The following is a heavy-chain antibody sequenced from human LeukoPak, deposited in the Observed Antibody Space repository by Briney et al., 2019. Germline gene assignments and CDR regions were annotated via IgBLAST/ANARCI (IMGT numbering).Heavy chain of an antibody. Sequence: PSGTLSLTCAVSGDSISSANWWSWVRQPPGKGLEWIGEIYHSGTTNYNPSLKSRVTILVDKSKNQFSLELSSVTAADTAIYYCARDLGSNSPHNWFDPWGQGTLVTISS. CDR3: ARDLGSNSPHNWFDP. CDR1: GDSISSANW. J-gene: IGHJ5*02. V-gene: IGHV4-4*02. D-gene: IGHD1-26*01. CDR2: IYHSGTT.